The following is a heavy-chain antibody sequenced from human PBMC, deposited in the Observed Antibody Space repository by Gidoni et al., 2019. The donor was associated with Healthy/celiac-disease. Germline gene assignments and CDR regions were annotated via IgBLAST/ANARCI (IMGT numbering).Heavy chain of an antibody. J-gene: IGHJ6*02. D-gene: IGHD4-17*01. CDR2: IYHSGST. CDR1: GYSISSGYY. V-gene: IGHV4-38-2*02. CDR3: AREPTVTTVGGMDV. Sequence: QVQLQESGPGLVKPSETLSLTCTVSGYSISSGYYWGWIRQPPGKGLEWIGSIYHSGSTYYNPSLKSRVTISVDTAKNQFSLKLSSVTAADTAVYYCAREPTVTTVGGMDVWGQGTTVTVSS.